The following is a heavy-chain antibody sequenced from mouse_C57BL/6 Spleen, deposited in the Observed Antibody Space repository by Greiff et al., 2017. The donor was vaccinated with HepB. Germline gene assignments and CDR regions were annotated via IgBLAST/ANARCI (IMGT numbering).Heavy chain of an antibody. D-gene: IGHD1-1*01. J-gene: IGHJ1*03. CDR1: GFTFSDYG. CDR3: ARQDYYGSSSYWYFDV. Sequence: DVMLVESGGGLVQPGGSLKLSCAASGFTFSDYGMAWVRQAPRKGPEWVAFISNLAYSIYYADTVTGRFTISRENAKNTLYLEMSSLRSEDTAMYYCARQDYYGSSSYWYFDVWGTGTTVTVSS. CDR2: ISNLAYSI. V-gene: IGHV5-15*01.